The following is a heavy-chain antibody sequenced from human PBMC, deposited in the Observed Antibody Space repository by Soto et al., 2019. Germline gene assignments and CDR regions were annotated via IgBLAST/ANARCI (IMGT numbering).Heavy chain of an antibody. CDR1: GGSISSGGYY. D-gene: IGHD3-10*01. CDR2: IYYSGST. CDR3: ARDRNYYGSGSLGAYYYYGMDV. V-gene: IGHV4-31*03. Sequence: SATLSLPCTVSGGSISSGGYYWSWIRQHPGKGLEWIGYIYYSGSTYYNPSLKSRVTISVDTSKNQFYLKLSSVTAADTAVYYCARDRNYYGSGSLGAYYYYGMDVWGQGTTGTVSS. J-gene: IGHJ6*02.